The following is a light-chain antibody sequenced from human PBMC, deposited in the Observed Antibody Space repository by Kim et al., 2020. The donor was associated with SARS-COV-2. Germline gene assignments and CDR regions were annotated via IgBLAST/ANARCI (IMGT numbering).Light chain of an antibody. V-gene: IGLV3-19*01. CDR1: SLRTYD. Sequence: VALGQTGRITSQGDSLRTYDTTWFQQKPGQAPIVVFYGKNNRPSGIPDRFSGSSSGNTASLTITATQAGDEADYYCNSRDNNDNVLFGGGTQLTVL. CDR2: GKN. CDR3: NSRDNNDNVL. J-gene: IGLJ2*01.